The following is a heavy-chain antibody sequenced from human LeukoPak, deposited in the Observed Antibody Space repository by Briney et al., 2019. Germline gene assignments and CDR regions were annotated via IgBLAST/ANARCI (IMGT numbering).Heavy chain of an antibody. Sequence: PGGSLRLSCEASGFTFSNVWMNWVRQAPGKGLEWISRIKTKTDGGTTEYAAPVKGRFTISRDDSKNTVYLQMNSLKTEDTALYYCVTRVKSTGDYWGQGTLVTVSS. CDR1: GFTFSNVW. V-gene: IGHV3-15*01. J-gene: IGHJ4*02. CDR2: IKTKTDGGTT. CDR3: VTRVKSTGDY. D-gene: IGHD1-1*01.